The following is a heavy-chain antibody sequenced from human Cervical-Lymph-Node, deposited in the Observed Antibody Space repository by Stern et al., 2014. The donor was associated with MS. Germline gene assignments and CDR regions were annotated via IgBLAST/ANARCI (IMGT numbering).Heavy chain of an antibody. CDR2: IYPDDSDI. Sequence: EVQLVQSGAEVKKPGESLKISCKGSGYTFTNNWIAWVRQMPGKGLEWMGIIYPDDSDIRYSPSLQAQVPISADKSIGTASLQGSSLKAADSAVYYCARPPPRRKWDDPNYGMDVWGQGTTVTVSS. CDR1: GYTFTNNW. V-gene: IGHV5-51*03. D-gene: IGHD1-1*01. CDR3: ARPPPRRKWDDPNYGMDV. J-gene: IGHJ6*02.